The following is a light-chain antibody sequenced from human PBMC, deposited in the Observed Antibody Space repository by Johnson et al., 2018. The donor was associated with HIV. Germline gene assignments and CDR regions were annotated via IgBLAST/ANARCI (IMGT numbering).Light chain of an antibody. CDR1: SSNIGNNY. V-gene: IGLV1-51*02. Sequence: QSVLTQPPSVSAAPGQKVTISCSGSSSNIGNNYVSWYQQLPGTAPKLLIYENNKRPSGIPDRFSGSKSGTSATLGITGLQTGDEAGYSCGTWDSSLREGVFGTVTKVTVL. J-gene: IGLJ1*01. CDR3: GTWDSSLREGV. CDR2: ENN.